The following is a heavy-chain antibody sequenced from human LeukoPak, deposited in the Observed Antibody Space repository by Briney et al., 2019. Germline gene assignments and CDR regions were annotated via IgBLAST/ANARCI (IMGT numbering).Heavy chain of an antibody. Sequence: PGESLTLSCAASGFTFRSYCRSWVRQAPGKGLEWVANINQDGSEKYYVASVKGRFTISRDNTKNSLYLQMKSLRGEDTAVYYCARDRTLAAILNWGQGTLVTVSS. CDR2: INQDGSEK. J-gene: IGHJ4*02. V-gene: IGHV3-7*05. CDR1: GFTFRSYC. D-gene: IGHD2-15*01. CDR3: ARDRTLAAILN.